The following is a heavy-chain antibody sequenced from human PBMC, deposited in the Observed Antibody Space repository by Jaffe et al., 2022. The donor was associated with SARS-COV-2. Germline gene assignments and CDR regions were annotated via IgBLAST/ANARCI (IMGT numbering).Heavy chain of an antibody. D-gene: IGHD5-12*01. V-gene: IGHV3-30-3*01. CDR3: AREERGYSGYDPRRGQWLVQSRWFDP. CDR2: ISYDGSNK. J-gene: IGHJ5*02. CDR1: GFTFSSYA. Sequence: QVQLVESGGGVVQPGRSLRLSCAASGFTFSSYAMHWVRQAPGKGLEWVAVISYDGSNKYYADSVKGRFTISRDNSKNTLYLQMNSLRAEDTAVYYCAREERGYSGYDPRRGQWLVQSRWFDPWGQGTLVTVSS.